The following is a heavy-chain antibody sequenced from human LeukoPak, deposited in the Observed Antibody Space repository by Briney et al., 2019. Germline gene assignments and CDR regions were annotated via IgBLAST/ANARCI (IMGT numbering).Heavy chain of an antibody. J-gene: IGHJ4*02. V-gene: IGHV5-51*01. CDR1: GSSFTSYW. CDR2: IYPGDSDT. Sequence: GESLRISCKGSGSSFTSYWIGWVRQMPGKGLEGMGIIYPGDSDTRYSPSFQGQVTISAEKSNSTAYLQWSSLKASDTAMYYCARGPAPAAMGCVDYWGQGTLVTVSS. CDR3: ARGPAPAAMGCVDY. D-gene: IGHD2-2*01.